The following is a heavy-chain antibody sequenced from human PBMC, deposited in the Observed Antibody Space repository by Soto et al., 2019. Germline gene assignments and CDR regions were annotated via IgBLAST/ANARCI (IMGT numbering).Heavy chain of an antibody. Sequence: ASVKVSCKASGGTFSSYTISWMRQAPGQGLEWMGRIIPILSIANYAQKLQGRVTITADKSTSTAYMELSSLRSEDTAVYYCAILSGSTIPRIYYFDYWGQGTLVTVSS. J-gene: IGHJ4*02. CDR3: AILSGSTIPRIYYFDY. V-gene: IGHV1-69*02. CDR1: GGTFSSYT. D-gene: IGHD6-19*01. CDR2: IIPILSIA.